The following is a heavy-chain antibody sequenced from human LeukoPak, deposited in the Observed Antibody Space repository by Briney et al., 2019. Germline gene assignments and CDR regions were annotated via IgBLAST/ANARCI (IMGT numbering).Heavy chain of an antibody. D-gene: IGHD6-19*01. CDR1: GFTFSDFY. CDR2: IGNTGDTI. J-gene: IGHJ4*02. Sequence: GGSLRLSCAASGFTFSDFYMSWIRQAPGKGLEWLSYIGNTGDTIYYADSVKGRFTISRDNAKSSLYLQMNSLRDEDTAVYYCAKVLGAGYSSGWFYWGQGTLVTVSS. CDR3: AKVLGAGYSSGWFY. V-gene: IGHV3-11*01.